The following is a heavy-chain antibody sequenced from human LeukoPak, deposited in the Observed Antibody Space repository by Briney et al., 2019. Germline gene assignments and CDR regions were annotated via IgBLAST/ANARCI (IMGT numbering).Heavy chain of an antibody. D-gene: IGHD1-7*01. CDR2: IYYSGST. CDR1: GGSISSYY. Sequence: SETLSLTCTVSGGSISSYYWNWLRHPPPQRLERVGYIYYSGSTNYNPSLKSRVTISVDTSKNQFSLKLSSVTAADTAVYYCAGRNWNYGAHWLDPWGQGTLVTVSS. J-gene: IGHJ5*02. CDR3: AGRNWNYGAHWLDP. V-gene: IGHV4-59*01.